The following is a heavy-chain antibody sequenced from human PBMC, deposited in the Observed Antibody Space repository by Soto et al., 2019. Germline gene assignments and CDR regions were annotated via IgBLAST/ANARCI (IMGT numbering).Heavy chain of an antibody. J-gene: IGHJ6*02. V-gene: IGHV4-30-2*01. CDR1: GGSISSGGYS. CDR2: IYQSGST. Sequence: PSETLSLTCAVSGGSISSGGYSWSWIRQPPGKGLEWIGYIYQSGSTYYNPSLKSRVTISVDRSRNQFSLKLSTVTAADTAVYFCATQSYSNSGAYYYYAMDVWGQGTTVTVSS. D-gene: IGHD4-4*01. CDR3: ATQSYSNSGAYYYYAMDV.